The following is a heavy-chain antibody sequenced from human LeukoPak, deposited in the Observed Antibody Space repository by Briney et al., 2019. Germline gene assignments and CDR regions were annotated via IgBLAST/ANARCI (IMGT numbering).Heavy chain of an antibody. Sequence: PGGSLRLSCVASGFTFSRYGMRWVRQAPGKGLEWVAVILLDGSKEFYTDSVKGRFTISRDNSKNMLYLQMNSLRAEDTAVYYCARDMGIAAAGTGAFDYWGQGTLVTVSS. J-gene: IGHJ4*02. CDR3: ARDMGIAAAGTGAFDY. CDR1: GFTFSRYG. V-gene: IGHV3-33*01. D-gene: IGHD6-13*01. CDR2: ILLDGSKE.